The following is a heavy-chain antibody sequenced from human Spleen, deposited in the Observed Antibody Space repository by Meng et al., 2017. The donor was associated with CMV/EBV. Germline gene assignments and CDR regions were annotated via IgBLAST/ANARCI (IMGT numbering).Heavy chain of an antibody. Sequence: SETLSLTCAVYGGSFSGYYWSWIRQPPGKGLEWIGEINHSGSTNYNPSLKSRVTISVDTSKNQFSLKLSSVTAADTAVYYCASSRSYDFWSGYSESHGMDVWGQGTTVTVSS. CDR3: ASSRSYDFWSGYSESHGMDV. CDR2: INHSGST. J-gene: IGHJ6*02. V-gene: IGHV4-34*01. D-gene: IGHD3-3*01. CDR1: GGSFSGYY.